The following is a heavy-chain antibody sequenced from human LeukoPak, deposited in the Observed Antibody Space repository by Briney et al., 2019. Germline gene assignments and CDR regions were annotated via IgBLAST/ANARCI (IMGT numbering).Heavy chain of an antibody. CDR2: ISNDGTTT. J-gene: IGHJ4*02. CDR1: GFAFSSYW. CDR3: VRDGPLGSYFDY. D-gene: IGHD1-26*01. V-gene: IGHV3-74*01. Sequence: GGSLRLSCAASGFAFSSYWMYWVRQAPGKGLVWVSRISNDGTTTNYADSVKGRFTVSRDNAKNTMYLQMNSLRTEDTAVYCCVRDGPLGSYFDYWGQGALVTVSS.